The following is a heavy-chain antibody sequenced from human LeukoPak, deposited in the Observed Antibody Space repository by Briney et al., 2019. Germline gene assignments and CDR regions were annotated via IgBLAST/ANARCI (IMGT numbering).Heavy chain of an antibody. CDR1: GFTFSNYW. CDR3: ARAPSEIGGYYPEYFRH. J-gene: IGHJ1*01. D-gene: IGHD3-22*01. Sequence: GGSLRLSCAAAGFTFSNYWMHWVRQAPGKGLVWVSRIKSDGRTNYADSVKGRFTISRDNAKNTVSLQMNSLRTEDTGVYYCARAPSEIGGYYPEYFRHWGQGTLVTVSS. CDR2: IKSDGRT. V-gene: IGHV3-74*01.